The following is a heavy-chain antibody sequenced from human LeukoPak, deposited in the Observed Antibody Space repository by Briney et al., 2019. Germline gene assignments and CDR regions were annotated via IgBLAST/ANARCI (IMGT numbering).Heavy chain of an antibody. CDR1: GFTFSSYA. Sequence: GGSLRLSCAASGFTFSSYAMSRVRQAPGKGLEWVSTFSGSGVSTYYAGSVKGRFTISRDNSKNTLYLQMNSLRAEDTAIYYCARHCGGVCYSDFDYWGQGTLVTVSS. CDR2: FSGSGVST. D-gene: IGHD2-21*02. V-gene: IGHV3-23*01. J-gene: IGHJ4*02. CDR3: ARHCGGVCYSDFDY.